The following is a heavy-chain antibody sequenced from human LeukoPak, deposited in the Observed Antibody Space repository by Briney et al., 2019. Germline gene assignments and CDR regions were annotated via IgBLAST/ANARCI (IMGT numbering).Heavy chain of an antibody. CDR2: INPNSGGT. D-gene: IGHD2-2*01. CDR1: GYTFTSYG. J-gene: IGHJ6*04. CDR3: ARDTYCSSTSCYPDV. Sequence: ASVKVSCKASGYTFTSYGISWVRQAPGQGLEWMGWINPNSGGTNYAQKFQGRVTMTRDTSISTAYMELSRLRSDDTAVYYCARDTYCSSTSCYPDVWGKGTTVTVSS. V-gene: IGHV1-2*02.